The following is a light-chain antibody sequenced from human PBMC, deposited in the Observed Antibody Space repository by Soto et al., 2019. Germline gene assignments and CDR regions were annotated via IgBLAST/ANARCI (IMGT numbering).Light chain of an antibody. V-gene: IGKV3-11*01. CDR2: DAS. CDR1: QSVSSY. J-gene: IGKJ1*01. CDR3: QQRSNWPWT. Sequence: DIVLTHSPATLSLSPKERATLSCRASQSVSSYLAWYQQKPGQAPRLLIYDASNRATGIPARFSGSGSGTDFTLTIFSLVPEDFAVYYCQQRSNWPWTFGQGTKV.